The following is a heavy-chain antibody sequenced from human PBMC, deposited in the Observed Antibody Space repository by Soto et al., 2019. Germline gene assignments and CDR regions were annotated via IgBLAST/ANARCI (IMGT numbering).Heavy chain of an antibody. Sequence: KPSETLSLTCAVSGGSISSGGYSWSWIRQPPGKGLEWIGYIYHSGSTYYNPSLKSRVTISVDRSKNQFSLKLSSVTAADTAVYYCARDSLSGYAYFDYWGQGTLVTVSS. J-gene: IGHJ4*02. CDR2: IYHSGST. CDR3: ARDSLSGYAYFDY. D-gene: IGHD5-12*01. CDR1: GGSISSGGYS. V-gene: IGHV4-30-2*01.